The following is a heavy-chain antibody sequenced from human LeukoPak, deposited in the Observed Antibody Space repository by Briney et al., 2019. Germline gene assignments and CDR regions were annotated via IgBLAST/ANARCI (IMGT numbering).Heavy chain of an antibody. D-gene: IGHD2-2*01. Sequence: PGGSLRLSCAASGFTFSSYAISWVRQAPGKGLEWVAVIYSGGSTYYADSVKGRFTISRDNSKNTLYLQMNSLRAEDTAVYYCARGEVSLGYCSSTSCAMDVWGQGTTVTVSS. V-gene: IGHV3-66*01. CDR3: ARGEVSLGYCSSTSCAMDV. J-gene: IGHJ6*02. CDR2: IYSGGST. CDR1: GFTFSSYA.